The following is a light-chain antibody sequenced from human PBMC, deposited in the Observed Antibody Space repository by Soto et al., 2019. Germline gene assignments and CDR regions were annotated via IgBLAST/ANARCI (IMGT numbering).Light chain of an antibody. CDR3: QQYYNWPPWT. Sequence: EIVMTQSPGTLSLSPGYRATLSCRASQSVNSNLAWYQQKPGQPPRLLIYGASTRATGIPGRFSGSGSETEFTLTIRSLQSEDIAVYYCQQYYNWPPWTFGQGTKGDIK. V-gene: IGKV3-15*01. CDR1: QSVNSN. J-gene: IGKJ1*01. CDR2: GAS.